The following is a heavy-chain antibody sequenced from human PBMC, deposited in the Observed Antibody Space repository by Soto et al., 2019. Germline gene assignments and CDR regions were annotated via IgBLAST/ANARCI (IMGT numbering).Heavy chain of an antibody. D-gene: IGHD2-2*01. J-gene: IGHJ4*02. CDR3: AREVMDRRAFESTEEPFDY. CDR2: ISAYNGNT. V-gene: IGHV1-18*01. CDR1: GYTFTSYG. Sequence: ASVKVSCKASGYTFTSYGISWVRQAPGQGLEWMGWISAYNGNTNYAQKLQGRVTMTTDTSTSTAYMELRSLRSDDTAVYYCAREVMDRRAFESTEEPFDYWGQGTLVTVSS.